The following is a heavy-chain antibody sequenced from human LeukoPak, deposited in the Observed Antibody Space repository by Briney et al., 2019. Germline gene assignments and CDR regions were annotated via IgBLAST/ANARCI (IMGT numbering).Heavy chain of an antibody. CDR2: ISYDGSNK. CDR1: GFTFSSYA. CDR3: ARGVAYMGWLQLYYFDY. V-gene: IGHV3-30-3*01. J-gene: IGHJ4*02. Sequence: GGSLRLSCAASGFTFSSYAMNWVRQAPGKGLEWVAVISYDGSNKYYADSVKGRFTISRDNSKNTLYLQMNSLRAEDTAVYYCARGVAYMGWLQLYYFDYWGQGTLVTVSS. D-gene: IGHD5-24*01.